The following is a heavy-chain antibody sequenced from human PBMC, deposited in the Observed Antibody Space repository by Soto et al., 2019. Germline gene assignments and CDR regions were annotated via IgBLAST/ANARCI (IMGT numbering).Heavy chain of an antibody. CDR2: ISSSSSYI. D-gene: IGHD3-22*01. Sequence: GGSLRLSCAASGFTFSSYSMNWVRQAPGKGLEWVSSISSSSSYIYYADSVKGRFTISRDNAKNSLYLQMNSLRAEDTAVYYCAKTIDTIVVVITVDYWGRGTLVTVSS. CDR3: AKTIDTIVVVITVDY. V-gene: IGHV3-21*01. CDR1: GFTFSSYS. J-gene: IGHJ4*02.